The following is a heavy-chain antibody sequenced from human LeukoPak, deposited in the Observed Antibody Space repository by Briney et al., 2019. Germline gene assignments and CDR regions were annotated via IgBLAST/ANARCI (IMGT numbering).Heavy chain of an antibody. CDR2: INHSGSI. D-gene: IGHD3-10*01. V-gene: IGHV4-34*01. CDR1: GGSFSGYY. Sequence: SETLSLTCAVYGGSFSGYYWNWIRQPPGKGLEWIGEINHSGSINYNSSLKSRVTISVDTSKNQFSLKLSSVTAADTAVYYCARPDRNYYGSGSYYNRRWFDPWGQGTLVTVSS. CDR3: ARPDRNYYGSGSYYNRRWFDP. J-gene: IGHJ5*02.